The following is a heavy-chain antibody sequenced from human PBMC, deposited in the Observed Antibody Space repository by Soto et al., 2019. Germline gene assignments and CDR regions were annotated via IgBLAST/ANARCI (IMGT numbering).Heavy chain of an antibody. J-gene: IGHJ6*02. CDR1: VFTFSSYS. V-gene: IGHV3-48*02. Sequence: GSLRLSCAASVFTFSSYSLNWVRQAPGKGLEWVSYISSSSSTIYYADSVKGRFTISRDNAKNSLYLQMNSLRDEDTAVYYCARDLHYYYYYGMDVWGQGTTVTVSS. CDR2: ISSSSSTI. CDR3: ARDLHYYYYYGMDV.